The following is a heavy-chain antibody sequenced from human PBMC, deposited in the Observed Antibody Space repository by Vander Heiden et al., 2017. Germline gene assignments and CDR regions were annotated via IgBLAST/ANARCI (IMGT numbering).Heavy chain of an antibody. CDR3: ARVSRYYDFWSTFDY. CDR2: IYYSGST. J-gene: IGHJ4*02. D-gene: IGHD3-3*01. V-gene: IGHV4-31*02. CDR1: GSS. Sequence: GSSSCWIRQHPGKGLEWIGYIYYSGSTYYNPSLKSRVTISVDTSKNQFSLKLSSVTAADTAVYYCARVSRYYDFWSTFDYWGQGTLVTVSS.